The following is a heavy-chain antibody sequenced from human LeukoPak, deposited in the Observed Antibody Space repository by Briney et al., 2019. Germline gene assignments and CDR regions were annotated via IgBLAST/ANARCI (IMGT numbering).Heavy chain of an antibody. CDR3: ARDGSLFSGDYYYGMDV. J-gene: IGHJ6*02. V-gene: IGHV3-21*01. Sequence: GGSLRLSCAASGFTFSSYSMNWVRQAPGKGLEWVSSISSSSSYIYYADSVKGRFTISRDNAKNSLYLQMNSLRAEDTAVYYCARDGSLFSGDYYYGMDVWGQGTTVTVSS. CDR1: GFTFSSYS. D-gene: IGHD3-10*02. CDR2: ISSSSSYI.